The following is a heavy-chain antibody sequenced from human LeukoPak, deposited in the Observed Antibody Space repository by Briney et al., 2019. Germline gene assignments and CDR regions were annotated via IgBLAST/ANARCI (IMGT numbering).Heavy chain of an antibody. D-gene: IGHD3-3*01. CDR1: GGSFSGYY. Sequence: SETLSLTCAVYGGSFSGYYWSWIRQPPGKGLEWIGEINHSGSTNYNPSLKSRVTISVDTSKNQFSLKQSSVTAADTAVYYCARGPRITIFGVVTPLDYWGQGTLVTVSS. V-gene: IGHV4-34*01. J-gene: IGHJ4*02. CDR3: ARGPRITIFGVVTPLDY. CDR2: INHSGST.